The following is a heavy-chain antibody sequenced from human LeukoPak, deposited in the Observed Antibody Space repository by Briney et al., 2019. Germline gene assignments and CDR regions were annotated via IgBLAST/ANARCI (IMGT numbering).Heavy chain of an antibody. Sequence: ASVKVSCKASGYTFTGYYMHWVRQAPGQGLEWMGWINPNSGGTNYAQKFQGRVTMTRDTSISTAYMELSRLRSDDTAVYYCARDQGITGRTAAAGNDYWGQGTLVTVSS. CDR1: GYTFTGYY. CDR2: INPNSGGT. D-gene: IGHD6-13*01. CDR3: ARDQGITGRTAAAGNDY. V-gene: IGHV1-2*02. J-gene: IGHJ4*02.